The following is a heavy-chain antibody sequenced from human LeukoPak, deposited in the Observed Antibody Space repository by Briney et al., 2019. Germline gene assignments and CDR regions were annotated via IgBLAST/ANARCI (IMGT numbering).Heavy chain of an antibody. Sequence: SETLSLTCTVSGGSINSGGHYWTWIRQPPGKGLEWIGYIYYGASAYYNPSLKSRVTISADRPKNQFSLKLTSVTAADTAVYYCARGYSGYDKKDYYHYYYMDVWGKGTAATVSS. CDR1: GGSINSGGHY. CDR2: IYYGASA. CDR3: ARGYSGYDKKDYYHYYYMDV. D-gene: IGHD5-12*01. V-gene: IGHV4-30-2*01. J-gene: IGHJ6*03.